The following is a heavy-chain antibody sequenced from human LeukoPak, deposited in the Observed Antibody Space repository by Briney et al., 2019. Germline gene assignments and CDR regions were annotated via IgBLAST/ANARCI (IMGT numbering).Heavy chain of an antibody. V-gene: IGHV3-74*01. J-gene: IGHJ4*02. CDR3: ARVPKLGPHDY. Sequence: GGSLRLSCVASGFTFSSYWMHWVRQDPRKGLVWVSRINGDGRNINYADSVRGRFTISRDNAKNTLYLQMNTLRVEDTAVYYCARVPKLGPHDYWGQGTLVTVSS. D-gene: IGHD7-27*01. CDR2: INGDGRNI. CDR1: GFTFSSYW.